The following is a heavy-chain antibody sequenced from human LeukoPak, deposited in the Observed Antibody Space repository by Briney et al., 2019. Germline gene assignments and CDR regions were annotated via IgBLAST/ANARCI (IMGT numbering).Heavy chain of an antibody. Sequence: PGGSLRLSCAASGFTFSSYEMNWVRQAPGKGLEWVSYISRSGSTIYYADSVQGRFTISRDNAKNSLYLQMNSLRAEDTAVYYCARSMVTNYFDHWGQGTLVTVS. CDR1: GFTFSSYE. J-gene: IGHJ4*02. CDR3: ARSMVTNYFDH. CDR2: ISRSGSTI. V-gene: IGHV3-48*03. D-gene: IGHD4-17*01.